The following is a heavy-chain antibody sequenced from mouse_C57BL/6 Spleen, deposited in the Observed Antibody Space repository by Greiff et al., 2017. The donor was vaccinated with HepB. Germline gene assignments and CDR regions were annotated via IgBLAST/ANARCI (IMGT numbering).Heavy chain of an antibody. J-gene: IGHJ2*01. CDR3: ARAGYDGYFDY. V-gene: IGHV3-6*01. CDR2: ISYDGSN. D-gene: IGHD2-2*01. CDR1: GYSITSGYY. Sequence: EVQLQQSGPGLVKPSQSLSLTCSVTGYSITSGYYWNWIRQFPGNKLEWMGYISYDGSNNYNPSLKNRISITRDTSKNQFFLKLNSVTTEDTATYYCARAGYDGYFDYWGQGTTLTVSS.